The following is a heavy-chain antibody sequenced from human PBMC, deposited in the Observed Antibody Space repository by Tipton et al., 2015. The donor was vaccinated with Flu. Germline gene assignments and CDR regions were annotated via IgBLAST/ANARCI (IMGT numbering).Heavy chain of an antibody. V-gene: IGHV1-46*01. CDR3: ARDLSFDY. CDR2: INPSGGST. CDR1: GYTFSGHH. Sequence: QLVQSGAGVKKPGASVKVSCKASGYTFSGHHLHWVRQAPGQGLEWMGMINPSGGSTSYAQKLQGRVNMTRDRSTRTFYMELSSLTSEDTAVYYCARDLSFDYWGQGTLVTVSS. J-gene: IGHJ4*02.